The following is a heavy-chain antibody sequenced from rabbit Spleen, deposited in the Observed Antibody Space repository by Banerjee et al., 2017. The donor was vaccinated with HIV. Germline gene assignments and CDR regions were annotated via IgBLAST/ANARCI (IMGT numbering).Heavy chain of an antibody. V-gene: IGHV1S40*01. CDR1: GFSFNYTYY. J-gene: IGHJ4*01. Sequence: QSLEESGGDLVKPGASLTLTCTASGFSFNYTYYICWVRQAPGKGLEWIGCIFAGSTGNTYYASWAKGRFTISKTSSTAVTLQMTSLTAADTATYFCARDLVAVIGWNFNLWGPGTLVTVS. CDR3: ARDLVAVIGWNFNL. D-gene: IGHD1-1*01. CDR2: IFAGSTGNT.